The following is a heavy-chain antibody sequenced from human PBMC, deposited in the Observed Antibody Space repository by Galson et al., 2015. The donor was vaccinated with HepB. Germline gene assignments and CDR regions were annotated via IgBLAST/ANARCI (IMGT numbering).Heavy chain of an antibody. V-gene: IGHV3-23*01. Sequence: SLRLSCAASGFTFSSHAMSWVRQAPGKGLEWVSAISGSGGSTYYADSVKGRFTISRDNSKNTLYLQMNSLRAEDTAVYYCAKDQGLGWYLGAFDIWGQGTMVTVSS. J-gene: IGHJ3*02. CDR1: GFTFSSHA. D-gene: IGHD6-19*01. CDR2: ISGSGGST. CDR3: AKDQGLGWYLGAFDI.